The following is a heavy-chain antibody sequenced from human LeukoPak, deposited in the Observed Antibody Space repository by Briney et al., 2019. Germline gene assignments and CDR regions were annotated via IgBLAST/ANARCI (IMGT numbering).Heavy chain of an antibody. CDR2: ISGSGGST. CDR1: GFTFSSYV. J-gene: IGHJ4*02. CDR3: AKDDRIQLWPTWGNYFDY. V-gene: IGHV3-23*01. Sequence: SGGSLRLSCAASGFTFSSYVMSWVGQASGKGLEWVSAISGSGGSTYYADSVKGRFTISRDNSKNTLYLQMNSLRAEDTAVYYCAKDDRIQLWPTWGNYFDYRGQGTLVTVSS. D-gene: IGHD5-18*01.